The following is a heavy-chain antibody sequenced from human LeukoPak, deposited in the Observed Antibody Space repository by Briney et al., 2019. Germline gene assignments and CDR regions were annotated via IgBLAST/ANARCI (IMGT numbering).Heavy chain of an antibody. Sequence: PGGSLRPSCAASGFTVSSNYMSWVRQAPGKGLEWVSVIYSGGSTYYADSVKGRFTISRDNSRNTLYLQMNSLRAEDTAVYYCARDQTFDIWGQGTMVTVSS. CDR3: ARDQTFDI. J-gene: IGHJ3*02. CDR1: GFTVSSNY. V-gene: IGHV3-53*01. CDR2: IYSGGST.